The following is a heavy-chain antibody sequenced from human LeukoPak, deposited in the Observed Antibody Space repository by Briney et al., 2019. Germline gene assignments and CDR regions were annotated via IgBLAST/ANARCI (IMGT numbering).Heavy chain of an antibody. J-gene: IGHJ6*03. CDR1: GYTFTSYY. CDR3: ASFSRYSSGWYQNYYYYYMDV. CDR2: INPSGGST. V-gene: IGHV1-46*01. D-gene: IGHD6-19*01. Sequence: VASVKVSCKAFGYTFTSYYMHWVRQAPGQGLEWMGIINPSGGSTSYAQKFQGRVTMTRDMSTSTVYMELSSLRSEDTAVYYCASFSRYSSGWYQNYYYYYMDVWGKGTTVTVSS.